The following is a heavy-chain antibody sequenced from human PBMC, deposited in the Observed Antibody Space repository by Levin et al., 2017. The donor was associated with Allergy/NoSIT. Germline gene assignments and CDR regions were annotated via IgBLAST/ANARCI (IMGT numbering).Heavy chain of an antibody. J-gene: IGHJ6*02. Sequence: GGSLRLSCVVSGFTFNDYGVNWVRQAPGKGLEWVSSISRSGETTHYADSVQGRFTMSRDNAKNSLYLQMNSLRAEDTAVYYCTRDDAFRDCTTPSCRSYFYSYNGMDVWGQGTTVTVSS. D-gene: IGHD2-2*01. CDR3: TRDDAFRDCTTPSCRSYFYSYNGMDV. V-gene: IGHV3-48*03. CDR2: ISRSGETT. CDR1: GFTFNDYG.